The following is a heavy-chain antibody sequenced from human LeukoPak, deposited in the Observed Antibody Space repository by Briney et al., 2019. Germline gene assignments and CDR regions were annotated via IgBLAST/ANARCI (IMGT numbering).Heavy chain of an antibody. CDR1: GFTFSSYA. D-gene: IGHD3-10*01. V-gene: IGHV3-21*01. Sequence: GGSLRLSCVVSGFTFSSYAVHWVRQAPGKGLEWVPSVSTSSTYIYYADSVKGRFTISRDNAKNSLYLQMSSLRGEDTAVYYCARGSGTYSFDYWGQGTLVTVSS. J-gene: IGHJ4*02. CDR3: ARGSGTYSFDY. CDR2: VSTSSTYI.